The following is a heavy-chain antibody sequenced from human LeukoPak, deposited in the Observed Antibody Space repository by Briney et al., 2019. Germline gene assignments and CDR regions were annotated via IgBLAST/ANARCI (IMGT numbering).Heavy chain of an antibody. CDR3: ASPNPRIAARPYYYYYMDV. D-gene: IGHD6-6*01. CDR2: IYSGGST. Sequence: GGSLRLSCAASGFTVSSNYMSWVRQAPGKGLEWGSVIYSGGSTYYADSVKGRFTISRDNAKNSLYLQMNSLRAEDTAVYYCASPNPRIAARPYYYYYMDVWGKGTTVTVSS. CDR1: GFTVSSNY. V-gene: IGHV3-53*01. J-gene: IGHJ6*03.